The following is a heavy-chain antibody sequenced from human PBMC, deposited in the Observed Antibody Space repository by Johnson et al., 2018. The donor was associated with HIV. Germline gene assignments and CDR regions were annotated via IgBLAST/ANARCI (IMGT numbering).Heavy chain of an antibody. CDR2: ISYDGSNK. CDR1: GFTFSSYA. V-gene: IGHV3-30-3*01. D-gene: IGHD4-23*01. J-gene: IGHJ3*02. Sequence: QMLLVESGGGVVQPGRSLRLSCAASGFTFSSYAMHWVRQAPGKGLEWVAVISYDGSNKYYADSVKGRFTISRDNSKNTLYLQMNSLRAENTAVYSCAREYGMGCGNSFGSDAFEIWGQGTMVTVSS. CDR3: AREYGMGCGNSFGSDAFEI.